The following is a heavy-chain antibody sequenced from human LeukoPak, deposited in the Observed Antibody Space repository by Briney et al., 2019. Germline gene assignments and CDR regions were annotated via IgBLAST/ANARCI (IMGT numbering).Heavy chain of an antibody. CDR1: GGSISIYY. CDR3: ARGWDLFDY. Sequence: SETLSLTCTVSGGSISIYYWSWIRQPPGKGLEWIGYIYNSGSTYYNPSLKSRVTISVDTSKNQFSLKLSSVTAADTAVYYCARGWDLFDYWGQGTLVTVSS. CDR2: IYNSGST. D-gene: IGHD1-26*01. V-gene: IGHV4-59*12. J-gene: IGHJ4*02.